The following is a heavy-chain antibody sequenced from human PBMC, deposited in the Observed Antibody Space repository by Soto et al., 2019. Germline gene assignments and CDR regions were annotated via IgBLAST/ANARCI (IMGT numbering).Heavy chain of an antibody. Sequence: PGGSLRLSCAASGFTFSSYGMHWVRQAPGKGLEWVAVISYDGSNKYYADSVKGRFTISRDNSKNTLYLQMNSLRAEDTAVYYCARPTVITDYYYYYGMDVWGQGTTVTVSS. V-gene: IGHV3-30*03. CDR2: ISYDGSNK. CDR1: GFTFSSYG. CDR3: ARPTVITDYYYYYGMDV. J-gene: IGHJ6*02. D-gene: IGHD4-17*01.